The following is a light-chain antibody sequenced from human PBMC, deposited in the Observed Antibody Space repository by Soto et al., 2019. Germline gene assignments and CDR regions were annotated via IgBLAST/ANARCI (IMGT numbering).Light chain of an antibody. CDR2: TIS. Sequence: DIVLTQTPLSSGVTLGQPASISCKSSQSLVHNDGNTYLSWLQQRPVQPPRLLIYTISDRFSGVPDKYSGSRAGTVCKLKINRVDAEDVWVYYCMQATQFPLTFGGGNKGEIK. CDR1: QSLVHNDGNTY. V-gene: IGKV2-24*01. CDR3: MQATQFPLT. J-gene: IGKJ4*01.